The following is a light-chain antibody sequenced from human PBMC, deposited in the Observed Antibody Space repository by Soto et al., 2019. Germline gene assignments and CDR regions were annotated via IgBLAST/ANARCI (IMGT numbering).Light chain of an antibody. CDR1: QSVSSG. CDR2: DAV. CDR3: QQYASYPIT. Sequence: IKQNTATLSVSPGERATLSCRASQSVSSGLAWYQHKPGQAPRLLIYDAVARATGIPDRFSGSASGTDFTLTINRLESEDFAVYYCQQYASYPITFAQRTPPEL. V-gene: IGKV3D-15*01. J-gene: IGKJ5*01.